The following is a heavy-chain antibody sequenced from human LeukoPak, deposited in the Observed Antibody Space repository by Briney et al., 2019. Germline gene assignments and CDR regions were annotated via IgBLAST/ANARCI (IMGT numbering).Heavy chain of an antibody. CDR2: IYSGGST. CDR3: ARLFYDILTGSYYFDY. V-gene: IGHV3-66*04. D-gene: IGHD3-9*01. J-gene: IGHJ4*02. CDR1: GFTVSSNY. Sequence: PGGSLRLSCAASGFTVSSNYMSWVRQAPGKGLEWVSVIYSGGSTYYADSVKGRFTISRDNSKNTLYLQMNSLRAEDTAVYYCARLFYDILTGSYYFDYWGQGTLVTVSS.